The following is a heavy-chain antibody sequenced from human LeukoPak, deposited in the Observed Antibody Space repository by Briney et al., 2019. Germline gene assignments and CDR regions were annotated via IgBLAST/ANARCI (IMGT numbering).Heavy chain of an antibody. V-gene: IGHV4-59*12. Sequence: PSETLSLTCTVSGGSISSYYWSWIRQPPGKGLEWIGYIYYSGSTNYNPSLKSRVTISVDTSKNQFSLKLSSVTAADTAVYYCARGRHRGGSCYNYWGQGTLVTVSS. J-gene: IGHJ4*02. D-gene: IGHD2-15*01. CDR2: IYYSGST. CDR3: ARGRHRGGSCYNY. CDR1: GGSISSYY.